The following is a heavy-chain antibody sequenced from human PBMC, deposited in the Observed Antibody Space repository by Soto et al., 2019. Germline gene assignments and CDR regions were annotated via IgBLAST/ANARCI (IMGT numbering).Heavy chain of an antibody. CDR3: ARGRIVVVPAAMPRFYYYYYMDV. CDR1: GGSFSGYY. J-gene: IGHJ6*03. V-gene: IGHV4-34*01. CDR2: INHSGST. D-gene: IGHD2-2*01. Sequence: QVQLQQWGAGLLKPSETLSLTCAVYGGSFSGYYWSWIRQPPGKGLEWIGEINHSGSTNYNPSLKSRVTISVDTSKNQFSLKRSSVTAADTAVYYCARGRIVVVPAAMPRFYYYYYMDVWGKGTTVTVSS.